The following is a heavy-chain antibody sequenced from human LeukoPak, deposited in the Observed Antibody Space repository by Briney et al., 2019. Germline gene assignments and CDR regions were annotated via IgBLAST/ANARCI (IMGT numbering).Heavy chain of an antibody. CDR2: IAASWGNT. V-gene: IGHV3-64D*09. J-gene: IGHJ4*02. D-gene: IGHD5-24*01. Sequence: QPGGSLRLSCLVSGFSFSSFGMHWVRQTPGKGLEFVSAIAASWGNTYYTASAKGRFTISRDNSKNILFLQMSSLRPEDTAVYYCAPLGRVASNDIHYKWGQGTLVTVSS. CDR1: GFSFSSFG. CDR3: APLGRVASNDIHYK.